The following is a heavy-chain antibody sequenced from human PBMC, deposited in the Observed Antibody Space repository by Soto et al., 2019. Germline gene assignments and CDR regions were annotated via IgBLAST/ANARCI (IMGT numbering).Heavy chain of an antibody. V-gene: IGHV3-48*03. Sequence: GTLRLSGAAAGFSFSNFEMPWVRQAPGKGLELVSYINTAGSTKYYAESVKGRFTISRDNARNSLFLQMKSLRAEDTAVYYCARAECSNPNCLTAYYSYGLDVWGQGTTVTVSS. CDR3: ARAECSNPNCLTAYYSYGLDV. J-gene: IGHJ6*02. CDR2: INTAGSTK. D-gene: IGHD2-2*01. CDR1: GFSFSNFE.